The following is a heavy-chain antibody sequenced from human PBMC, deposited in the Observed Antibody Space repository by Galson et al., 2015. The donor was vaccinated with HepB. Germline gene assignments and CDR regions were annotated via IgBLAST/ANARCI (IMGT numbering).Heavy chain of an antibody. CDR2: TYYKSKYYN. J-gene: IGHJ4*02. CDR3: ARGWGITMVRGLPYCLDS. CDR1: GDSVSSTSAT. D-gene: IGHD3-10*01. V-gene: IGHV6-1*01. Sequence: CAISGDSVSSTSATWNWIRQSPSRGLEWLGRTYYKSKYYNDYAVSVRSRITINPDTSKNQFSLQLSSVTPEDTAVYYCARGWGITMVRGLPYCLDSWGQGTLVTVSS.